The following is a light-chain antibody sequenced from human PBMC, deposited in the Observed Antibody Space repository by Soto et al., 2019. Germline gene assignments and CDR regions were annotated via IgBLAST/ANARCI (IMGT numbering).Light chain of an antibody. Sequence: EIVMTQSPATLSVSPGERATLSCRASQSVSSNLAWYQQKPGQAPRLLIYGASTTATGIPARCSGSGSGKEFTLTISSLQSEDFAVYYCQQYNNWPPWTFGQGNKVEIK. V-gene: IGKV3-15*01. J-gene: IGKJ1*01. CDR2: GAS. CDR1: QSVSSN. CDR3: QQYNNWPPWT.